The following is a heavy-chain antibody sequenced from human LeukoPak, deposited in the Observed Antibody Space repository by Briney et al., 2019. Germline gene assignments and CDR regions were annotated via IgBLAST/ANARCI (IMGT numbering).Heavy chain of an antibody. J-gene: IGHJ4*02. V-gene: IGHV1-69*06. CDR1: GGTFSSHA. CDR2: INPIFGTT. D-gene: IGHD2-8*01. Sequence: SVKVSCKTSGGTFSSHAINWVRQAPGQGLEWMGGINPIFGTTNHAQKFQGRVAMTGDTSTSTVYMELSGLSSEDTAVYYCARDLVDNACDFWGQGTLVTVSS. CDR3: ARDLVDNACDF.